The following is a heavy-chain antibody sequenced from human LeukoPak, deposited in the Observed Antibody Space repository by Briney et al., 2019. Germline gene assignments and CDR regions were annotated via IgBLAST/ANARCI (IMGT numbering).Heavy chain of an antibody. Sequence: ASVKVSCKASGYTFTSYGISWVRQAPGQGLEWMGWISAYNGNTNYAQKLQGRVTMATDTSTSTAYMELSSLRSEDTAVYYCASSLHHYDAFDIWGQGTMVTVSS. D-gene: IGHD1-14*01. CDR3: ASSLHHYDAFDI. CDR1: GYTFTSYG. CDR2: ISAYNGNT. V-gene: IGHV1-18*01. J-gene: IGHJ3*02.